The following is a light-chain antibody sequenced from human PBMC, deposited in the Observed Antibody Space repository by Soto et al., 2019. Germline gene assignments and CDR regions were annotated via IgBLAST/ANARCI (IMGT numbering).Light chain of an antibody. V-gene: IGLV2-23*02. Sequence: QSVLTQPASVYGSPGQSITISCTGTSSDVGSYNLVSWYQHHPGNDPKLMIYDVSKRTSGVSNRFSGSKSGNTASLTISGLQAEDEADYFCCSYAGSNTYVFXPGTKVIVL. CDR1: SSDVGSYNL. J-gene: IGLJ1*01. CDR3: CSYAGSNTYV. CDR2: DVS.